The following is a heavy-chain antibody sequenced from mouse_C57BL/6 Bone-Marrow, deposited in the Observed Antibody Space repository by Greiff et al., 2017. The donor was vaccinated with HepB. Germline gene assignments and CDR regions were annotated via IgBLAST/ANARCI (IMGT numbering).Heavy chain of an antibody. Sequence: VQLQQPGAELVKPGASVKLSCKASGYTFTSYWMHWVKQRPGQGLEWIGMIHPNSGSTNYNEKFKSKATMTVEKSSSTAYMQLSSLTSEDSAVYDCAREIWSVFAYWGQGTLVTVSA. J-gene: IGHJ3*01. CDR2: IHPNSGST. V-gene: IGHV1-64*01. CDR3: AREIWSVFAY. D-gene: IGHD1-1*02. CDR1: GYTFTSYW.